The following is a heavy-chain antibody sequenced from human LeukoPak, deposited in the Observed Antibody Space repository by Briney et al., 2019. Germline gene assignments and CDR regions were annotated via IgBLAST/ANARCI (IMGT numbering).Heavy chain of an antibody. CDR3: AAGENLLWFGESDY. V-gene: IGHV1-58*02. D-gene: IGHD3-10*01. Sequence: SVKVSCKASGFTFTSSAMQWVRQARGQRLEWIGWIVVGSGNTNYAQKFQERVAITSDMSTSTAYMELSSLRAEATAMYYCAAGENLLWFGESDYWGQGTLVTVSS. CDR2: IVVGSGNT. CDR1: GFTFTSSA. J-gene: IGHJ4*02.